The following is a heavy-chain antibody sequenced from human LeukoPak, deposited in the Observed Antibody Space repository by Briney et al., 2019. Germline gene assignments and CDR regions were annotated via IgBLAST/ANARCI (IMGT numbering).Heavy chain of an antibody. CDR2: IYSSETT. J-gene: IGHJ4*02. V-gene: IGHV4-4*09. CDR1: GASISSDY. CDR3: ARLNLGTQLAAHFDY. Sequence: SETLSLTCSVSGASISSDYWSWIRQPPGKGLEWIGSIYSSETTKYNPSLRSRATISGDTSKNQFSLKLSSVTAADTAVYYCARLNLGTQLAAHFDYWGQGTLVTVSS. D-gene: IGHD6-13*01.